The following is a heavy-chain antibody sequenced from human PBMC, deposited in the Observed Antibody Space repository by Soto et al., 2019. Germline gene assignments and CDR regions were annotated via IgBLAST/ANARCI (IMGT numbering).Heavy chain of an antibody. CDR2: ISYDGSNK. CDR1: GFTFSSYG. V-gene: IGHV3-30*18. D-gene: IGHD2-21*02. Sequence: GGSLRLSCAASGFTFSSYGIHWVRQAPGKGLEWVAVISYDGSNKYYADSVKGRFTISRDNSKNTLYLQMNSLRAEDTAVYYCAKGEGGDDGRIFDYWGQGTLVTVSS. CDR3: AKGEGGDDGRIFDY. J-gene: IGHJ4*02.